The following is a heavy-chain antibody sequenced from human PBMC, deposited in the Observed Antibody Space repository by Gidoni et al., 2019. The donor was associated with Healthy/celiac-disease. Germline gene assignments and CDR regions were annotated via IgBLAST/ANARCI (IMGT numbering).Heavy chain of an antibody. CDR1: GGSVSSGSYY. CDR2: IYYSGST. Sequence: QVQLQEAGPGLVKPSETLSLTCTVSGGSVSSGSYYWSWIRQPPGKGLEWIGYIYYSGSTTYNPSLTSRVTISVDTSTHQFSLKLSSVTAADTAVYYCAREEMAYSFDYWGQGTLVTVSS. CDR3: AREEMAYSFDY. V-gene: IGHV4-61*01. J-gene: IGHJ4*02.